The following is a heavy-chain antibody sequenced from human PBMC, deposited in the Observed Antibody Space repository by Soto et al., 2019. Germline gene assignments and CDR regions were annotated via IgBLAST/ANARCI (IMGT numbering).Heavy chain of an antibody. D-gene: IGHD3-16*01. Sequence: ASVKVSCKASGYTFTSYGISWVRQAPGQGLEWMGWISAYNGNTNYAQKLQGRVTMTTDTSTSTAYMELRSLRSDDSAVYYCARVKVEGDLYYYYYMDVWGKGTTVTVSS. J-gene: IGHJ6*03. CDR1: GYTFTSYG. CDR2: ISAYNGNT. CDR3: ARVKVEGDLYYYYYMDV. V-gene: IGHV1-18*01.